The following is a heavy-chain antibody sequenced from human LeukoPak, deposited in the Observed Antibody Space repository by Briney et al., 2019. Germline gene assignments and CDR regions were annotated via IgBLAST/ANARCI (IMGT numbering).Heavy chain of an antibody. CDR2: IRYDGSNK. D-gene: IGHD1-26*01. V-gene: IGHV3-30*02. CDR1: GFTFSSYG. Sequence: GGSLRLSCAASGFTFSSYGMHWVRQAPGKGLEWVAFIRYDGSNKYYADSVKGRFTISRDNSKNTLYLQMNSLRAEDTAVYYCAKGMFVGATGFDYWGQGTLVTVPS. J-gene: IGHJ4*02. CDR3: AKGMFVGATGFDY.